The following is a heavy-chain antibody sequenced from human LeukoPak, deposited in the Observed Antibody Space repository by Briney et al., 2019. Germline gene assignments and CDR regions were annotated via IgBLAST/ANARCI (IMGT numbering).Heavy chain of an antibody. V-gene: IGHV3-9*01. D-gene: IGHD6-19*01. CDR2: ISWTSGSI. CDR3: ARIALAVAGGEGWFDP. CDR1: GFTFDDYA. J-gene: IGHJ5*02. Sequence: GGSLRLSCAASGFTFDDYAMHWVRQAPGKGLEWVSGISWTSGSIGYADSVKGRFTISRDNAKNSLYLQMNSLRAEDTALYYCARIALAVAGGEGWFDPWGQGTLVTVSS.